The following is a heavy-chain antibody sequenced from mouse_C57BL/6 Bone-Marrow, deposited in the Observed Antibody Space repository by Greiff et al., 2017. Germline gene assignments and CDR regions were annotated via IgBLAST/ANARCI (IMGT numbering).Heavy chain of an antibody. Sequence: EVQRVASEGGLVQPGSSMKLSCTASGFTFSDYYMAWVRQVPEKGLEWVANINYDGSSTYSLDSLKSRFIISRDNAKNLLYLQMSSLKSEDTATYYCASYGSSYAMDYWGQGTSVTGSS. V-gene: IGHV5-16*01. D-gene: IGHD1-1*01. CDR1: GFTFSDYY. J-gene: IGHJ4*01. CDR2: INYDGSST. CDR3: ASYGSSYAMDY.